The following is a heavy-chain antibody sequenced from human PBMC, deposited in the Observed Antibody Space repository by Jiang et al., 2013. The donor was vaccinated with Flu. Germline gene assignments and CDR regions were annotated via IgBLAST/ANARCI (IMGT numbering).Heavy chain of an antibody. CDR3: ARQVEVYADQYYYYGMDV. D-gene: IGHD2-8*01. CDR2: IYYSGST. CDR1: GGSISSSSYY. Sequence: LLKPSETLSLTCTVSGGSISSSSYYWGWIRQPPGKGLEWIGSIYYSGSTYYNPSLKSRVTISVDTSKNQFSLKLSSVTAADTAVYYCARQVEVYADQYYYYGMDVWGQGTTVTVSS. V-gene: IGHV4-39*01. J-gene: IGHJ6*02.